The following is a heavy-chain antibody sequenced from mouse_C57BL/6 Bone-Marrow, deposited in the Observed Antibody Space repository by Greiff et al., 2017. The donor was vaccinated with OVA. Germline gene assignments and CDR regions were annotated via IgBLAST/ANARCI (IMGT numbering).Heavy chain of an antibody. V-gene: IGHV1-42*01. Sequence: VQLQQSGPELVKPGASVKISCKASGYSFTGYYMNWVKQSPEKSLEWIGEINPSTGGTTYNQKFKAKATLTVDKSSSTAYMQLKSLTSEDSAVYYCAREEADDYAMDYWGQGTSVTVSS. J-gene: IGHJ4*01. CDR2: INPSTGGT. CDR1: GYSFTGYY. CDR3: AREEADDYAMDY.